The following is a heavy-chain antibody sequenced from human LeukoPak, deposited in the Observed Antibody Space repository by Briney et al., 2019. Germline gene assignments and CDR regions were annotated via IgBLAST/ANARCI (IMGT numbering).Heavy chain of an antibody. V-gene: IGHV3-74*01. D-gene: IGHD2-15*01. J-gene: IGHJ4*02. CDR1: GFTFSSYW. CDR3: ATSTYCSGGSCYSRTFQY. Sequence: GGPLRLSCAASGFTFSSYWMHWVRQAPGKGLVSVSRINSDGSSTTYADSVKGRFTISRDNAKNTLYLQMNSLRAEDTAVYYCATSTYCSGGSCYSRTFQYWGQGTLVTVSS. CDR2: INSDGSST.